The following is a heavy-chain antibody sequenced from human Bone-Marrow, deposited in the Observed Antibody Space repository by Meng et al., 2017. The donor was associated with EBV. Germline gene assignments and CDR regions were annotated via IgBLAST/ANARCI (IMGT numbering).Heavy chain of an antibody. J-gene: IGHJ4*02. Sequence: QVQLVESGXGVVQPGRSLRLSCAASGFTFSSYGMHWVRQAPGKGLEWVAVIWYDGSNKYYADSVKGRFTISRDNAKNSLYLQMNSPRAEDTAVYYCARDRYGSGYACCWGQGTLVTVSS. CDR3: ARDRYGSGYACC. V-gene: IGHV3-33*01. CDR2: IWYDGSNK. CDR1: GFTFSSYG. D-gene: IGHD5-12*01.